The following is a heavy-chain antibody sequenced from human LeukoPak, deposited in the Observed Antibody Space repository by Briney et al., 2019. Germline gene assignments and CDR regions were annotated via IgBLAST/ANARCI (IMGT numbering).Heavy chain of an antibody. CDR2: ISSSSNYI. Sequence: GGSLRPFCAASGFTFSSHSMNWVRQAPGKGLEWVSSISSSSNYIYSTDSVKCRFTISRDNAKNSLYLQMNSLRAEDTAVYYCARDKEEGVRGFDYWGQGTLVTVSS. V-gene: IGHV3-21*01. D-gene: IGHD3-22*01. CDR3: ARDKEEGVRGFDY. CDR1: GFTFSSHS. J-gene: IGHJ4*02.